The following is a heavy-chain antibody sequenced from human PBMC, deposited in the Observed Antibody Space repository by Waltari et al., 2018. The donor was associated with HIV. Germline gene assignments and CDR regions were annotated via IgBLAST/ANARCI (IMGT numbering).Heavy chain of an antibody. D-gene: IGHD3-10*01. CDR2: VDSDGSTT. V-gene: IGHV3-74*01. Sequence: VQLVESGGGLVQPGGSLRLSCAASGFTFNAFWMNWVRQVPGKGLVWVSRVDSDGSTTDYADSVKGRFTISRDNAENTLYLQMNSLRAEDTAVYYCVRGGSLLWFGELLGFDFWGQGILVTVSS. J-gene: IGHJ4*02. CDR3: VRGGSLLWFGELLGFDF. CDR1: GFTFNAFW.